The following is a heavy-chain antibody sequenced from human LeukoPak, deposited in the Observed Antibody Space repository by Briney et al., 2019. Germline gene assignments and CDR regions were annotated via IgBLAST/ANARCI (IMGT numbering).Heavy chain of an antibody. V-gene: IGHV4-31*03. Sequence: SSETLSLTCTVSGGSISSGGYYWSWIRQHPGKGLEWIGYIYYSGSTYYNPSLKSRVTISVDTSKNQFSLKLSSVTAADTAVYYCARSPKYYYDSSGNYGMDVWGQGTTVTVSS. CDR1: GGSISSGGYY. J-gene: IGHJ6*02. CDR3: ARSPKYYYDSSGNYGMDV. D-gene: IGHD3-22*01. CDR2: IYYSGST.